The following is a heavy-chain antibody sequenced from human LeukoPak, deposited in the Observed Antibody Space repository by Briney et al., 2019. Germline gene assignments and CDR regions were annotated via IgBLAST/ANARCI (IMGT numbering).Heavy chain of an antibody. CDR2: ISFSGGST. J-gene: IGHJ3*01. V-gene: IGHV3-23*01. CDR3: ARDIQLST. CDR1: GFNFSDSA. D-gene: IGHD5-24*01. Sequence: PGGSLRLSCAASGFNFSDSAMSWVRQAPGKGLEWVSLISFSGGSTYYADSVKGRFTISRDNSKDTLYLQMNSLRAEDTAIYYCARDIQLSTWGLGTMVTVSS.